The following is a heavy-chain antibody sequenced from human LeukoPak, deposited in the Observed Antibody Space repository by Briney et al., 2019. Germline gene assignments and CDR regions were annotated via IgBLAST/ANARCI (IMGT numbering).Heavy chain of an antibody. CDR2: ISSSSSTI. CDR1: GFTFSRYG. Sequence: GGSLRLSCAGSGFTFSRYGFNLVRQAPGKGLEWVSYISSSSSTIYYADSVKGRFTISRDNAKNSLYLQMNSLRAEDTAVYYCARDRVELGWGAFEIWGQGTMVTVSS. V-gene: IGHV3-48*01. J-gene: IGHJ3*02. CDR3: ARDRVELGWGAFEI. D-gene: IGHD7-27*01.